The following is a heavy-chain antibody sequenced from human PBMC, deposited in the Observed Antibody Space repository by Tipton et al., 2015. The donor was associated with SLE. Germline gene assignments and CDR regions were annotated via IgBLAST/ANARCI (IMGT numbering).Heavy chain of an antibody. CDR2: IYYSGST. CDR3: ARGYDSSAYYYRGFDP. D-gene: IGHD3-22*01. J-gene: IGHJ5*02. Sequence: TLSLTCTVSGGSISSSSYYWGWIRQPPGKGLEWIGSIYYSGSTYYNPSLKSRVTISVDTSKNQFSLKLSSVTAADTAVYYCARGYDSSAYYYRGFDPWGQGTLVTVSS. V-gene: IGHV4-39*07. CDR1: GGSISSSSYY.